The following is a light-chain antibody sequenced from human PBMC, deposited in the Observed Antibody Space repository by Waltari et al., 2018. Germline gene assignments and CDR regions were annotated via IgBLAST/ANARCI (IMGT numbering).Light chain of an antibody. CDR3: QQYVGDWA. CDR2: KAS. CDR1: QSISSW. V-gene: IGKV1-5*03. J-gene: IGKJ1*01. Sequence: DIQMTQSPSTLSASVGDRVTITCRASQSISSWLAWYQQKPGKAPKLLIYKASTLESGVPSRFSGSGSGTEFILTISSLQPDDFATYYCQQYVGDWAFDQGTKVEIK.